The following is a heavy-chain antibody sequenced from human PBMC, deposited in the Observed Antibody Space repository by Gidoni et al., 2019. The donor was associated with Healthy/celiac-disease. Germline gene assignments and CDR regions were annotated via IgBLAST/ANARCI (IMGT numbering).Heavy chain of an antibody. V-gene: IGHV4-4*02. CDR2: IYHSGST. Sequence: QVQLQESGPGLVQPSGTLSLTCAVSGGSISSSNWWSWVRQLPGKGLEWIGEIYHSGSTNSNPSIKRRVTISVDKSKNQVSLKLSAVTAADTAGYYWAERRGGRGVDYWGQGTLVTVSS. CDR3: AERRGGRGVDY. CDR1: GGSISSSNW. D-gene: IGHD1-26*01. J-gene: IGHJ4*02.